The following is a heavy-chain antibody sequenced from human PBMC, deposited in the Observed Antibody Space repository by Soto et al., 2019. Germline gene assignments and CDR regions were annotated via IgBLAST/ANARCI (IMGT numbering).Heavy chain of an antibody. CDR3: AKYRSTSSGAEGFDF. Sequence: PGGSLRLSCAASGFTFNSYAMTWVRQAPGKGLEWVSSISGSGDVTFYAASVEGRFTISRDNSKITFFLQLNSLRAEDTGVYYCAKYRSTSSGAEGFDFWGQGALVIVSS. V-gene: IGHV3-23*01. CDR1: GFTFNSYA. D-gene: IGHD6-6*01. CDR2: ISGSGDVT. J-gene: IGHJ4*02.